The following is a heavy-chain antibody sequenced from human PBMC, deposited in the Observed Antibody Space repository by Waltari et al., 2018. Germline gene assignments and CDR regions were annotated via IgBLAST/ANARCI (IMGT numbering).Heavy chain of an antibody. J-gene: IGHJ4*02. Sequence: QVQLVQSGAEVKKPGSSVKVSCKASGCTFRSYAISWVRPAHGQGLEWMGGMSPIFGTANYAQKFQGRVTITADKSTSTAYMERSSLRAEDTAVYYCARWGGGYCTNGVCYTEDYWGQGTLVTVSS. V-gene: IGHV1-69*14. CDR2: MSPIFGTA. CDR3: ARWGGGYCTNGVCYTEDY. CDR1: GCTFRSYA. D-gene: IGHD2-8*01.